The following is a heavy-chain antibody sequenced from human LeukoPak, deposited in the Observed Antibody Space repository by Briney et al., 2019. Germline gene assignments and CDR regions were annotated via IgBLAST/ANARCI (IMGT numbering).Heavy chain of an antibody. Sequence: ASVKVSCKASGYTFTSYGISWVRQAPGQGLEWMGWISAYNGNTNYAQKLQGRVTMTTDTSTSTAYMELRSLRSDDTAVYYCARVNDYDFWSGYYFARADYYYYMDVWGKGTTVTVSS. CDR2: ISAYNGNT. J-gene: IGHJ6*03. D-gene: IGHD3-3*01. V-gene: IGHV1-18*01. CDR1: GYTFTSYG. CDR3: ARVNDYDFWSGYYFARADYYYYMDV.